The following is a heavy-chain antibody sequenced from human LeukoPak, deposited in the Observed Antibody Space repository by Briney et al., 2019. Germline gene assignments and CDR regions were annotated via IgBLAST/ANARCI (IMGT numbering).Heavy chain of an antibody. CDR3: AKDDYLDY. CDR2: ISWNSGSI. CDR1: GFTFDDYG. J-gene: IGHJ4*02. Sequence: GGSLRLSCAASGFTFDDYGMHWVRNAPGKGLEWVSGISWNSGSIGYADSVKGRFTISRDNAKNSLYLQMNSLRAEDTALYYCAKDDYLDYWGQGTLVTVSS. V-gene: IGHV3-9*01.